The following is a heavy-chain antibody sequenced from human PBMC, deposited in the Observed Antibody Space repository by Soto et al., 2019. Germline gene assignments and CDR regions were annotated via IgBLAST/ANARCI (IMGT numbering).Heavy chain of an antibody. V-gene: IGHV4-59*01. CDR1: GGSISSYY. Sequence: SETLSLTCTVSGGSISSYYWSWIRQPPGKGLEWIGYIYYSGSTNYNPSLKSRVTISVDTSKNQFSLKLSSVTAADTAVYYCAREGMYYYDSSGYDAFDIWGQGTMVTVSS. D-gene: IGHD3-22*01. CDR3: AREGMYYYDSSGYDAFDI. CDR2: IYYSGST. J-gene: IGHJ3*02.